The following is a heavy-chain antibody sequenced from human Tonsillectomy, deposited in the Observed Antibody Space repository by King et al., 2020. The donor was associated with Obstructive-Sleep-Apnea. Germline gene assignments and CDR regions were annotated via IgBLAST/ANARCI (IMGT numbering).Heavy chain of an antibody. CDR1: GFVFPNAW. CDR2: IKRHSDGGTA. Sequence: VQLVESGGGLVKPGGSLTLSCVASGFVFPNAWMRWVRQAPGKGLEWVGRIKRHSDGGTAVYAAPVKGRFTISRDDSKNTLFLQMISLKTEDTAVYYCTTDPGYSNLWGQGTLVLVSS. D-gene: IGHD5-12*01. CDR3: TTDPGYSNL. V-gene: IGHV3-15*01. J-gene: IGHJ4*02.